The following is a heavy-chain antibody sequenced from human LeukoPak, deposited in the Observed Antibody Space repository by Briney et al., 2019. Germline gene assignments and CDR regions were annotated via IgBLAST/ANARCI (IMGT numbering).Heavy chain of an antibody. J-gene: IGHJ5*02. CDR1: GGSISSYY. CDR3: ARALPRLYYYDSSGENWFDP. D-gene: IGHD3-22*01. CDR2: IYTSGST. V-gene: IGHV4-4*07. Sequence: PSETLSLTCTVSGGSISSYYWSWIRQPAGKGLEWIGRIYTSGSTNYNPSLKSRVTMSVDTSKNQFSLKLSSVTAAATAVYYCARALPRLYYYDSSGENWFDPWGQGTLVTVSS.